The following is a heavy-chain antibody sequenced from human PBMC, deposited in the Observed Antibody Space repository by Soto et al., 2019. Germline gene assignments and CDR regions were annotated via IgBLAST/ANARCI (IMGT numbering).Heavy chain of an antibody. CDR3: ARVDYDILTGYYATYFDY. V-gene: IGHV1-18*04. D-gene: IGHD3-9*01. CDR2: ISAYNGNT. Sequence: ASVKVYCKASGYSFTSYGINWVRQAPGQGLEWMGWISAYNGNTNYAQNLQGRVTMTTDTSTSTAYMELRSLRSDDTAVYYCARVDYDILTGYYATYFDYWGQGTLVTVS. CDR1: GYSFTSYG. J-gene: IGHJ4*02.